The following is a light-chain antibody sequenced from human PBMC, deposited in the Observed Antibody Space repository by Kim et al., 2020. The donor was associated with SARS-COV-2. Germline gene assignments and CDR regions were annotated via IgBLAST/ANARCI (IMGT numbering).Light chain of an antibody. CDR3: QVWDSSSDLWV. CDR1: NIGSKS. J-gene: IGLJ3*02. V-gene: IGLV3-21*04. CDR2: YDS. Sequence: SYELTQPPSVSVAPGKTARITCGGNNIGSKSVHWYQQKPGQAPVLVIYYDSDRPSGIPERFSGSNSGNTATLTISRVEAGDEADYYCQVWDSSSDLWVFGGGTQLTV.